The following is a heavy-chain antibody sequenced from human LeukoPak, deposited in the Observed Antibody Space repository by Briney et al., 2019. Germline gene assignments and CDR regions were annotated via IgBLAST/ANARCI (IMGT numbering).Heavy chain of an antibody. CDR3: AKAPYLSSGS. D-gene: IGHD3-22*01. CDR1: SGSFRDYY. J-gene: IGHJ3*01. V-gene: IGHV4-34*01. Sequence: SETLSLTCAVYSGSFRDYYWSWIRQPPGKGLEWIGETNHSGSTNYNPSLKSRVTISLDTSKNQFSLKLTSVTAADTAVYYCAKAPYLSSGSWGQGILVAVSS. CDR2: TNHSGST.